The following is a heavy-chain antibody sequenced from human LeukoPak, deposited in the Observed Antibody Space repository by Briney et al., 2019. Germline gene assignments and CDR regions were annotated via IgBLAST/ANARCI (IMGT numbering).Heavy chain of an antibody. CDR1: GFTSSSYW. D-gene: IGHD6-13*01. CDR3: ARAGLRIAAAGIGWFDP. CDR2: IKQDGSEK. Sequence: GGSLRLSCAASGFTSSSYWMRWVRQAPGKGLEWVANIKQDGSEKYYVDSVKGRFTISRDNAKNSLYLQMNSLRAEDTAVYYCARAGLRIAAAGIGWFDPWGQGTLVTVSS. J-gene: IGHJ5*02. V-gene: IGHV3-7*01.